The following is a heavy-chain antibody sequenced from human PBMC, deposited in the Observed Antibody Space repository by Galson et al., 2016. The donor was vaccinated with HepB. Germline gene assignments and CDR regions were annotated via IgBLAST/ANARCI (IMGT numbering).Heavy chain of an antibody. V-gene: IGHV3-33*01. D-gene: IGHD3-16*01. CDR1: GATFSPYG. CDR2: IWYDGTNK. CDR3: ARNRRSDVRGNQWYFDL. J-gene: IGHJ2*01. Sequence: SLRLSCAASGATFSPYGIHWVRQAPGKGLEWVAVIWYDGTNKYYADSVKGRFTISRDNSKNTVYLQMSYVRTEDTALYYCARNRRSDVRGNQWYFDLWGRGTRVTVSS.